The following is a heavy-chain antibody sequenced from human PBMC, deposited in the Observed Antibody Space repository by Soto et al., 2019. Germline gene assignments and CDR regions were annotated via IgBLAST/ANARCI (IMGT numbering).Heavy chain of an antibody. CDR1: GYTFTGYY. V-gene: IGHV1-2*04. D-gene: IGHD2-15*01. CDR2: INPNSGGT. Sequence: ASVKVSCKASGYTFTGYYMHWVRQAPGQGLEWMGWINPNSGGTNYAQKFQGWVTMTRDTSISTAYMELSRLRSDDTAVYYCARVRGYCSGGSCYAYYYYGMDVWGQGTTGTVSS. J-gene: IGHJ6*02. CDR3: ARVRGYCSGGSCYAYYYYGMDV.